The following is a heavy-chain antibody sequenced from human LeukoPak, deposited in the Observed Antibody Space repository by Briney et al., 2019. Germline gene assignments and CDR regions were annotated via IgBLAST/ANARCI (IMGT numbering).Heavy chain of an antibody. CDR1: GFTFSSYA. CDR3: AKSLLTGNYDFWSGYPYYFDY. Sequence: GGSLRLSCAASGFTFSSYAMNWVRQAPGKGLEWVSGVSGSGGNTYYADSVKGRFTISRDNSKNTLYLQMNSLRAEDTAVYYRAKSLLTGNYDFWSGYPYYFDYWGQGTLVTVSS. J-gene: IGHJ4*02. V-gene: IGHV3-23*01. CDR2: VSGSGGNT. D-gene: IGHD3-3*01.